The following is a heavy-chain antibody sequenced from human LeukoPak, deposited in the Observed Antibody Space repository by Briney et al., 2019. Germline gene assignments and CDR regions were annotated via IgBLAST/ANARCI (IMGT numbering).Heavy chain of an antibody. CDR1: GGSFSGYY. CDR3: ARGLAGSDY. J-gene: IGHJ4*02. Sequence: SETLSLTCAVYGGSFSGYYWSWIRQPPGKGLEWIGEINHSGSTNYNPSLKSRVTISVDTSKNQFSLKLSSVTAADTAVYYCARGLAGSDYWDQGTLVTVPS. CDR2: INHSGST. V-gene: IGHV4-34*01. D-gene: IGHD3-3*02.